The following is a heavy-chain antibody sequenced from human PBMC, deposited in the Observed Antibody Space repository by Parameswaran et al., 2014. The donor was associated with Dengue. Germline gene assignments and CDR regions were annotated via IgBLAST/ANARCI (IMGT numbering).Heavy chain of an antibody. V-gene: IGHV4-34*01. CDR3: ARGSGLMKRGLYYYYGMDV. D-gene: IGHD2-8*01. CDR2: INPSGST. J-gene: IGHJ6*02. Sequence: AGGSLRLSCAVYGESFSGYYWSWVRQAPGKGLEWIGEINPSGSTNHNPSLKSRVTISVDTSKNQFSLKLSSVTAADTAMYYCARGSGLMKRGLYYYYGMDVWAQGTTVTVSS. CDR1: GESFSGYY.